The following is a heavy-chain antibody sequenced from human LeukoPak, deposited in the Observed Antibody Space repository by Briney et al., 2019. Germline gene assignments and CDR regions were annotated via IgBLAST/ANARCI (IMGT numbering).Heavy chain of an antibody. Sequence: SETLSLTCAVYGGSFRGYYWNWIRQPPGKGLEWIGEINHSGSTNYNPSLKSRVTISVDTSKNQFSLKVNSVTAADTAVYYCATRPTPPYYYYYMDVWGKGTTVTASS. CDR3: ATRPTPPYYYYYMDV. CDR1: GGSFRGYY. J-gene: IGHJ6*03. D-gene: IGHD4-23*01. V-gene: IGHV4-34*01. CDR2: INHSGST.